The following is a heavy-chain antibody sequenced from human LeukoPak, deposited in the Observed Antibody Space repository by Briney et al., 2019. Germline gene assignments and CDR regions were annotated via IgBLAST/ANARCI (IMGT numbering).Heavy chain of an antibody. CDR2: ISSSSSYI. V-gene: IGHV3-21*01. CDR3: ARDLPTYSSSWYYYYYGMDV. Sequence: PRGSLRLSCAASGFTFISYSMNWVRQAPGEGLEWVSSISSSSSYIYYADSVKGRFTISRDNAKNSLYLQMNSLRAEDTAVYYCARDLPTYSSSWYYYYYGMDVWGQGTTVTVSS. D-gene: IGHD6-13*01. J-gene: IGHJ6*02. CDR1: GFTFISYS.